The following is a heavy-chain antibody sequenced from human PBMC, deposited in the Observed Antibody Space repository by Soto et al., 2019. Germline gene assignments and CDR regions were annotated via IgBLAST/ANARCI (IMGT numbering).Heavy chain of an antibody. CDR2: IWYDGSNK. CDR1: GFTFSSYG. D-gene: IGHD4-17*01. Sequence: GGSLRLSCTASGFTFSSYGRHWVRQAPGKGLEWVAVIWYDGSNKYYADSVKGRFTISRDNSKNTLYLQMNSLRAEDTAVYYCASLGGDYDLGLDAFDIWGQGTMVTVSS. CDR3: ASLGGDYDLGLDAFDI. V-gene: IGHV3-33*01. J-gene: IGHJ3*02.